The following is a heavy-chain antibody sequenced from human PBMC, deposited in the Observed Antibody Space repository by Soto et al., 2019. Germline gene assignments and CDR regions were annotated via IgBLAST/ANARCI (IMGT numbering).Heavy chain of an antibody. Sequence: WGSLRLSCVASGFSFSNYNRSWCGQSPLKGLEWVSTISSNSAYIYYTDALRGRFTISRDNAKNSLHLQMNSLRAEDTAAYYCTRDASRDSSARGWFDPWGPGTLVTVSS. J-gene: IGHJ5*02. CDR1: GFSFSNYN. CDR3: TRDASRDSSARGWFDP. V-gene: IGHV3-21*01. CDR2: ISSNSAYI. D-gene: IGHD6-13*01.